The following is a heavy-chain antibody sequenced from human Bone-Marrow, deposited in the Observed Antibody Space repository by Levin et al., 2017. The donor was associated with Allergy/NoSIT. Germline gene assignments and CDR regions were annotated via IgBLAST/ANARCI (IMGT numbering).Heavy chain of an antibody. CDR3: ARGGNNDNSAGHFDY. D-gene: IGHD3-22*01. J-gene: IGHJ4*02. CDR2: IGGTGKTI. Sequence: GGSLRLSCAVSGTIFSDHHMGWIRQAPGKGLEWVSSIGGTGKTISYADSVKGRFTVSRANTQNSLYLQMNSLSADDTAVYYCARGGNNDNSAGHFDYWGQGTLVNVSS. CDR1: GTIFSDHH. V-gene: IGHV3-11*01.